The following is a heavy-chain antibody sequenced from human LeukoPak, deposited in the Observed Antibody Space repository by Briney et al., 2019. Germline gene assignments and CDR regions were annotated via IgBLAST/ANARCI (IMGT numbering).Heavy chain of an antibody. J-gene: IGHJ6*03. Sequence: ASETLSLTCAVSGGSISSGGYYWSWIRQPPGKGLEWIGYIYYSGSTNYNPSLKSRVTISVDTSKNQFSLKLSSVTAADTAVYYCARADFWSGYYLPSYYYYYMDVWGKGTTVTVSS. D-gene: IGHD3-3*01. CDR1: GGSISSGGYY. CDR2: IYYSGST. CDR3: ARADFWSGYYLPSYYYYYMDV. V-gene: IGHV4-61*08.